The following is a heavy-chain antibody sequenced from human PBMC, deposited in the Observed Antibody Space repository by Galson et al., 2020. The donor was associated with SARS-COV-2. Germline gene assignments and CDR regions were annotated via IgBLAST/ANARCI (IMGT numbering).Heavy chain of an antibody. CDR1: GFTFSSYA. CDR3: ARGEAYGSGSSY. CDR2: ISSNGGST. J-gene: IGHJ4*02. V-gene: IGHV3-64*01. Sequence: GGSLRLSCAASGFTFSSYAMHWVRQAPGKGLEYVSAISSNGGSTYYANSVKGRFTISRDNSKNTLYLQMGSLRAKDMAVYYCARGEAYGSGSSYWGQGTLVTVSS. D-gene: IGHD3-10*01.